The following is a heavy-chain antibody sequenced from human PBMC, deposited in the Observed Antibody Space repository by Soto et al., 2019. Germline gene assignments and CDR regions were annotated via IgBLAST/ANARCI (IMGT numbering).Heavy chain of an antibody. CDR2: IYYSGST. CDR3: ARDFTDSSGPTLGMGV. CDR1: GGSISSGGYY. J-gene: IGHJ6*02. Sequence: QVQLQESGPGLVKPSQTLSLTCTVSGGSISSGGYYWSWIRQHPGKVLEWIGYIYYSGSTYYNPSLKRRVTISVDTSKNQFSLKLSSVTAADTAVYYCARDFTDSSGPTLGMGVWGQGTTVTVSS. V-gene: IGHV4-31*03. D-gene: IGHD6-19*01.